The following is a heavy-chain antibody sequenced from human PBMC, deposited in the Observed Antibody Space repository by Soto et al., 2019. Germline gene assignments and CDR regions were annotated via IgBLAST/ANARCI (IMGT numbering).Heavy chain of an antibody. D-gene: IGHD2-2*01. V-gene: IGHV4-31*03. CDR2: IYYSGST. J-gene: IGHJ3*02. Sequence: QVQLQESGPGLVKPSQTLSLTCTVSGGSISSGGYYWSWLRQHPGKGLEWIGYIYYSGSTYYNPSRKSRVTISVDTSKNQFSLKLSSVTAADTAVYYCARRRLGYCSSTSCYDDAFDIWGQGTMVTVSS. CDR3: ARRRLGYCSSTSCYDDAFDI. CDR1: GGSISSGGYY.